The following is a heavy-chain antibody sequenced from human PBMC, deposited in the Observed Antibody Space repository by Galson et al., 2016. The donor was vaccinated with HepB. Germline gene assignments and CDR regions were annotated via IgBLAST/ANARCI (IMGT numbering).Heavy chain of an antibody. CDR2: IGRSGSPI. D-gene: IGHD1-26*01. CDR3: ARDVVGAAFDS. J-gene: IGHJ4*02. Sequence: SLRLSCAASGFTFSTYGMHWVRQGPGKGLEWVSYIGRSGSPIYYADSVQGRFTISRDNAKNSLYLQMNSLRAEDTAVYYCARDVVGAAFDSWGQGTLVTVSS. CDR1: GFTFSTYG. V-gene: IGHV3-48*03.